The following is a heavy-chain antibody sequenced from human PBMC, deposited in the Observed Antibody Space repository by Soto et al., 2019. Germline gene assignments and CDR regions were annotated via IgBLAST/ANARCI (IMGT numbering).Heavy chain of an antibody. D-gene: IGHD2-15*01. V-gene: IGHV4-4*02. CDR2: IYHTGTT. J-gene: IGHJ5*02. Sequence: QLRESGPGLVKPSGTLSLTCFVSGASISSTYWWSWVRQTPGKRLEWIGQIYHTGTTSYNPSLKNRVTISLDKSNNQFSLRLTSMTAADTAVYYCATLPPRIVVVMTDLPTWGQGTLVTVS. CDR1: GASISSTYW. CDR3: ATLPPRIVVVMTDLPT.